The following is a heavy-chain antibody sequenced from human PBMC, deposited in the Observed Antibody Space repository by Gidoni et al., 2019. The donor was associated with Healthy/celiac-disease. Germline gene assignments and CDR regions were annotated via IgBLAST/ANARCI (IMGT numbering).Heavy chain of an antibody. V-gene: IGHV3-21*01. CDR3: ARGQQLVRKDYYYYGMDV. CDR1: GVTFSSYS. J-gene: IGHJ6*02. D-gene: IGHD6-13*01. Sequence: EVQLVESGGGLVKPGGSLRLSCAASGVTFSSYSMNWVRQAPGKGLEWVSSISSSSSYIYYADSVKGRFTISRDNAKNSLYLQMNSLRAEDTAVYYCARGQQLVRKDYYYYGMDVWGQGTTVTVSS. CDR2: ISSSSSYI.